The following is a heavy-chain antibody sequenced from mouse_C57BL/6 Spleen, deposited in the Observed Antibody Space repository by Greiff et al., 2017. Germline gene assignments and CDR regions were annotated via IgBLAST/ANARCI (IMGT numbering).Heavy chain of an antibody. CDR1: GFTFTDYY. D-gene: IGHD2-2*01. CDR3: ARIEDGYDEGY. J-gene: IGHJ2*01. Sequence: EVKLQEPGGGLVQPGGSLSLSCAASGFTFTDYYMSWVRQPPGKALEWLGFIRNKANGHTTEYSVSVKGRFTISRDDYQSILYLQMSARRAEDSATYYCARIEDGYDEGYWGQGTTLTVSS. V-gene: IGHV7-3*01. CDR2: IRNKANGHTT.